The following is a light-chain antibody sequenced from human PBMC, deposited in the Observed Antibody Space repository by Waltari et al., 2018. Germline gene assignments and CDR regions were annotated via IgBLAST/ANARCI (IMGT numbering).Light chain of an antibody. CDR2: QAS. J-gene: IGKJ1*01. CDR3: QQHNNSWT. Sequence: DIQMTQSPSTLSASLGDKTTITCRASQSVANRVAWYRQKPGEAPKVLIYQASTLETGVPSRFSGSGSGTEFTLTISRLQPDDFARYYCQQHNNSWTFGQGTTVEVK. V-gene: IGKV1-5*03. CDR1: QSVANR.